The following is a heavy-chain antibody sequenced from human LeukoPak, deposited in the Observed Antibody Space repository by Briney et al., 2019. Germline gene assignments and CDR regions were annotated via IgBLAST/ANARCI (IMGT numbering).Heavy chain of an antibody. Sequence: SETLSLTCTVSGGSISSGGYYWSWIRQHPGKGLEWIGYIYYSGSTYYNPSLKSRVTISVDTSKNQFSLKLTSVTAADTAVYYCARHGAADGSSYYFGMDVWGQGTTVTVSS. CDR2: IYYSGST. V-gene: IGHV4-31*03. CDR1: GGSISSGGYY. CDR3: ARHGAADGSSYYFGMDV. D-gene: IGHD2/OR15-2a*01. J-gene: IGHJ6*02.